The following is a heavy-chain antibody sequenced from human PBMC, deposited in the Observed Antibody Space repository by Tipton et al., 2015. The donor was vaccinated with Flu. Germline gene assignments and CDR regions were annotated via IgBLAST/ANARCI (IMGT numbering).Heavy chain of an antibody. J-gene: IGHJ6*02. V-gene: IGHV3-15*01. Sequence: SLRLSCAASGFSFSNAWMSWVRQVPGKGLEWVGRIRSMPDGGTTDYAAPVKGRFTISRDDSENTFYLQMNSLEAEDTAVYYCAGWVSLSSRRPTSYYYALDVWGQGTAVTVSS. CDR3: AGWVSLSSRRPTSYYYALDV. CDR2: IRSMPDGGTT. D-gene: IGHD6-6*01. CDR1: GFSFSNAW.